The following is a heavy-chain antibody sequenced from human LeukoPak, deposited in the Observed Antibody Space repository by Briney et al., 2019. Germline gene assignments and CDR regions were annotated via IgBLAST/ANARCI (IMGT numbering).Heavy chain of an antibody. J-gene: IGHJ3*02. D-gene: IGHD1-7*01. V-gene: IGHV1-2*02. CDR2: INPNSGGT. CDR1: GYTFTGYY. Sequence: ASVKVSCKASGYTFTGYYMHWVRQAPGQGLEWMGWINPNSGGTNYAQKFQGRVTMTRDTSISTAYMELSRLRSDDTAVYYCAREEGNYDAFHIWGQGTMPTLSS. CDR3: AREEGNYDAFHI.